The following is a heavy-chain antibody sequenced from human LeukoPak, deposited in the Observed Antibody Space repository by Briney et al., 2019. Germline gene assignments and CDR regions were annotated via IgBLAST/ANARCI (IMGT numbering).Heavy chain of an antibody. V-gene: IGHV4-59*01. J-gene: IGHJ4*02. CDR1: GGSISSYY. CDR2: IYYTGST. CDR3: ARDDEGSSWVLGFDY. Sequence: SETLSLTCSVSGGSISSYYWSWIRQPPGKGLEWIGYIYYTGSTNYNPSLKSRVTISVDTSKNQFSLNLSSVTAEDTAVYYCARDDEGSSWVLGFDYWGQGTLVTVSS. D-gene: IGHD6-13*01.